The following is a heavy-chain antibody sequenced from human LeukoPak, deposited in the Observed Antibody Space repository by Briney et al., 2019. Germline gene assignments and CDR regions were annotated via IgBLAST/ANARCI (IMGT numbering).Heavy chain of an antibody. CDR1: GFTFTNYA. CDR2: TVGIGPDT. Sequence: GGSLRLSCAASGFTFTNYAMTWVRQAPGKGLEWVAATVGIGPDTYHADSVKGRFTISRDNSKNSLYLQMNSLRTEDTALYYCAKDRGLYYYDSSGYDYWGQGTLVTVSS. J-gene: IGHJ4*02. V-gene: IGHV3-43*02. D-gene: IGHD3-22*01. CDR3: AKDRGLYYYDSSGYDY.